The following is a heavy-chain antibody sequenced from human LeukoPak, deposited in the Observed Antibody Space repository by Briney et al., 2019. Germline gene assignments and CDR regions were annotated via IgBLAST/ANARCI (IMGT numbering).Heavy chain of an antibody. J-gene: IGHJ6*03. CDR3: ASGLAPNGYSGYDSVRYYYYYMDV. CDR2: IIPIFGTA. V-gene: IGHV1-69*13. CDR1: GGTFSSYA. Sequence: SVKVSCKASGGTFSSYAISWVRQAPGQGLEWMGGIIPIFGTANYAQKFQGRVTITADESTSTAYMELSSLRSEDTAVYYCASGLAPNGYSGYDSVRYYYYYMDVWGKGTTVTVSS. D-gene: IGHD5-12*01.